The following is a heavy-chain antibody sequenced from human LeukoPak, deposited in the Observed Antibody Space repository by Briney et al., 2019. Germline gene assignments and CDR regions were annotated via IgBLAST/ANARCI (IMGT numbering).Heavy chain of an antibody. CDR3: AGGGGGYDFDY. D-gene: IGHD5-12*01. J-gene: IGHJ4*02. V-gene: IGHV4-59*01. Sequence: SETLSLTCTVSSGYTSSYYWSWVRQPPGKGLEWIGYIYYSGTTNYNPSLKSRVTISVDTSRNQFSLELSSVTAADTAVYYCAGGGGGYDFDYWGQGTLVTVSS. CDR2: IYYSGTT. CDR1: SGYTSSYY.